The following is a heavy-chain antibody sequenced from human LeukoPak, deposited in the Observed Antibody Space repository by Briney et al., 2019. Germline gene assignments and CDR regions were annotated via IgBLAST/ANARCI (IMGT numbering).Heavy chain of an antibody. CDR1: GGTFSSYA. CDR2: IIPIFGTA. D-gene: IGHD1-26*01. Sequence: GASVKVSCKASGGTFSSYAISWVRQAPGQGLEGMGGIIPIFGTANYAQKFQGRVTITTDESTSTAYMELSSLRSEDTAVYYCARGGPLVGATLDYWGQGTLVTVSS. J-gene: IGHJ4*02. V-gene: IGHV1-69*05. CDR3: ARGGPLVGATLDY.